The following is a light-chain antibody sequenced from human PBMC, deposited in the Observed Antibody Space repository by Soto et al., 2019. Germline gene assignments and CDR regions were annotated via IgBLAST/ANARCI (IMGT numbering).Light chain of an antibody. CDR1: QTIYKY. Sequence: AIQMTQSPSSVSASTGDRVTISCRATQTIYKYLAWYQQKPGKPPHLLIYGASNLQSGVPPRFSGSGSGTDFTLTISSLQPEDFATYYCQQLNSYLFGQGTKVDIK. J-gene: IGKJ1*01. CDR3: QQLNSYL. V-gene: IGKV1-8*01. CDR2: GAS.